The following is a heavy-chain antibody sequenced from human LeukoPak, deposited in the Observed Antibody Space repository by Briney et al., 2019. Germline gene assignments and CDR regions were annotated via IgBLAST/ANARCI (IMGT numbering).Heavy chain of an antibody. Sequence: SVKVSCKASGDTFSSYAISWVRQAPGQGLEWMGRIIPIFGTANYAQKFQGRVTITTDESTSTAYMELSSLRSEDTAVYYCASSLTYYYDSSGYSYWGQGTLVTVSS. D-gene: IGHD3-22*01. J-gene: IGHJ4*02. CDR3: ASSLTYYYDSSGYSY. CDR2: IIPIFGTA. CDR1: GDTFSSYA. V-gene: IGHV1-69*05.